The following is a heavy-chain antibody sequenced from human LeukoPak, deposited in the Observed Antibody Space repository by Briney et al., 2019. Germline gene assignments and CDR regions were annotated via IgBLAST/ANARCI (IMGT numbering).Heavy chain of an antibody. Sequence: GASVKVSCKASGYTFTSYYMHWVRQAPGQGLEWMGIINPSGGSTSYAQKFQGRVTMTRDTSTSTVYMELSSLRSEDTAVYYCARALRYFDWDTPHAFDIWGQGTMVTVSS. J-gene: IGHJ3*02. V-gene: IGHV1-46*01. CDR3: ARALRYFDWDTPHAFDI. CDR1: GYTFTSYY. D-gene: IGHD3-9*01. CDR2: INPSGGST.